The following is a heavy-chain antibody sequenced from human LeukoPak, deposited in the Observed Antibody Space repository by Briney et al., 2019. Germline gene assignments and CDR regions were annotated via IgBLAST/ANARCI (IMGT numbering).Heavy chain of an antibody. CDR2: IKSDGSEK. V-gene: IGHV3-7*01. Sequence: PGGSLRLSCAASGFTFRGFLMSWVRQIPGKGLEWVASIKSDGSEKYYVDSVRGRYTISRDNTKNSLYLQMSSLRAEDTAVYYCATDRGWRTSGYYLYYFEYWGQGTLVTFSS. D-gene: IGHD3-3*01. CDR1: GFTFRGFL. J-gene: IGHJ4*02. CDR3: ATDRGWRTSGYYLYYFEY.